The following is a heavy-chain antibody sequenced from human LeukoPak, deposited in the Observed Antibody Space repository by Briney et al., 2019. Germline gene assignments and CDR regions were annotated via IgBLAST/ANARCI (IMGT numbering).Heavy chain of an antibody. D-gene: IGHD3-10*01. J-gene: IGHJ4*02. CDR3: ARAGGIYYGSGSYFAY. CDR1: GLTYSDYY. CDR2: ISDSGSYA. V-gene: IGHV3-11*06. Sequence: PGESLRLSCVVSGLTYSDYYMSWIRQAPGKGLEWISYISDSGSYANYADSVRGRFTISRDNAKNSLFLQMNSLRAEDTAVYYCARAGGIYYGSGSYFAYWGQGTLVTVSS.